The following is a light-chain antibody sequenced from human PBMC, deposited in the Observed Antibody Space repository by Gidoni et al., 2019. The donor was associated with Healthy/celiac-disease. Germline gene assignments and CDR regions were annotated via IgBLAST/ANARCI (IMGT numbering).Light chain of an antibody. CDR2: GAS. Sequence: EIVLTSSPSTLSLSPGERATLSCRASQSVSSSYLAWYQQKPGQAPRLLIYGASSRATGIPDRFSGSGSGTDFTLTISRLEPEDFAVYYCQQYGSSPAITFGQGTRLEIK. CDR1: QSVSSSY. V-gene: IGKV3-20*01. CDR3: QQYGSSPAIT. J-gene: IGKJ5*01.